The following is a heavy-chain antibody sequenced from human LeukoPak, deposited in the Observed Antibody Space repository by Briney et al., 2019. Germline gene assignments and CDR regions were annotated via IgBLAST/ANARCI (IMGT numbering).Heavy chain of an antibody. CDR1: GLTFNNYW. D-gene: IGHD3-22*01. J-gene: IGHJ4*02. CDR3: ARGKYDSSGYPLLGFDY. CDR2: IKQDGSEK. V-gene: IGHV3-7*01. Sequence: GGSLRLSCAASGLTFNNYWMNWVRQAPGKGLEWVANIKQDGSEKKYVDSVKGRFTISRDNAKKSLYLQMNGLRAEDTAVYYCARGKYDSSGYPLLGFDYWGQGTLVTVSS.